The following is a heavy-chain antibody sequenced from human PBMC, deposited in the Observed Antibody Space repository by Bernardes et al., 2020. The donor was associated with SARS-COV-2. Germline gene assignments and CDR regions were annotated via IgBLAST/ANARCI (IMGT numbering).Heavy chain of an antibody. J-gene: IGHJ3*02. CDR3: LSTTSRTSYCAFDI. D-gene: IGHD2-2*01. Sequence: SETLSLTCTVSGGSISSGNDYWSWNRQPAGKGLEWNGSIYTSGTNKYNTSIKSRVTISVDTSKNQFSLRLNSVTAADTAIYYCLSTTSRTSYCAFDIWGQGTMVTFSS. CDR1: GGSISSGNDY. V-gene: IGHV4-61*02. CDR2: IYTSGTN.